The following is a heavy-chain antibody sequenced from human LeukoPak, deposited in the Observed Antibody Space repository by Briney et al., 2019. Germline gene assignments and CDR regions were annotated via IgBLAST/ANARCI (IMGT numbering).Heavy chain of an antibody. Sequence: PGGSLRLSXAASGFTFNNYGINWVRQAPGKGLEWVSYISSSSSTIYYADSVKGRFTISRDNAKNSVYLQMNSLRAGDTAVYYCARNFYYWGQGTLVTVSS. V-gene: IGHV3-48*04. CDR1: GFTFNNYG. CDR2: ISSSSSTI. J-gene: IGHJ4*02. CDR3: ARNFYY.